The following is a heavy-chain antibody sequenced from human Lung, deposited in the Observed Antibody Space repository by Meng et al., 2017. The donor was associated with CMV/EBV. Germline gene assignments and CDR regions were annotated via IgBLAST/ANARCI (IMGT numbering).Heavy chain of an antibody. CDR1: GGSSSGHC. V-gene: IGHV4-34*01. D-gene: IGHD3-10*01. Sequence: SQTXSLTCAVYGGSSSGHCWRSIRQPPGKGLEWIGQINHSGSTNHTPSLKSRVTISVDTSKSQFSLNMHCVIDADTSVYSCARSLYYWRMDVWGKGTTVTVSS. CDR2: INHSGST. J-gene: IGHJ6*04. CDR3: ARSLYYWRMDV.